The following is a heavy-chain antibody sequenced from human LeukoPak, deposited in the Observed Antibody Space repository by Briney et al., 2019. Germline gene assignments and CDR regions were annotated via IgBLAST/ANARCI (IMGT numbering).Heavy chain of an antibody. V-gene: IGHV3-21*01. D-gene: IGHD6-19*01. Sequence: GGSLRLSCAASGFTFSTYSMTWVRQAPGMGLERVSSISGNSVFIYYADSVTGRFTMSRDNAKNSLYLQTSSLRAEDTAVYYCVRGHTSGWSNFDSWGLGTLVTVSS. CDR1: GFTFSTYS. J-gene: IGHJ4*02. CDR2: ISGNSVFI. CDR3: VRGHTSGWSNFDS.